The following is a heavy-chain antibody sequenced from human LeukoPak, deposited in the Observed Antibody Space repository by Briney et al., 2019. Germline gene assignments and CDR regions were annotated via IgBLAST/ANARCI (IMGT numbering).Heavy chain of an antibody. CDR3: AKSDCGGDGCKLLNY. V-gene: IGHV3-30*18. D-gene: IGHD2-21*01. CDR2: ISYDGSNK. J-gene: IGHJ4*02. Sequence: GGSLRLSCAASGFTFSSYGMHWVRQAPGKGLEWVAVISYDGSNKYYADSVKGRFTISRDNSKATVWLQMNSLRAEDTAHYYCAKSDCGGDGCKLLNYWAQGTLVTVSS. CDR1: GFTFSSYG.